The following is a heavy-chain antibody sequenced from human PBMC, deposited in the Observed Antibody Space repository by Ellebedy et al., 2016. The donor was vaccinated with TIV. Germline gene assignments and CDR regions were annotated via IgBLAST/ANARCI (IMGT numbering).Heavy chain of an antibody. V-gene: IGHV3-11*01. D-gene: IGHD3-10*01. J-gene: IGHJ5*02. CDR2: ISGSARTI. CDR1: GFIFSDYY. CDR3: AKELKTMLRGAYLAS. Sequence: GESLKISCAASGFIFSDYYMTWVRQAPGKGLEWVSYISGSARTIYYADSVKGRFTISRDNANNSLYLQMNSLRAEDTAVYYCAKELKTMLRGAYLASWGQGILVTVSS.